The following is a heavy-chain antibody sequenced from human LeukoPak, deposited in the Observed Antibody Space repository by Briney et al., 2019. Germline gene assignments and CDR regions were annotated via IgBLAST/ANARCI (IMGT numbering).Heavy chain of an antibody. Sequence: GGSLRLSCAASGFTFSGSAMHWVRQASGKGLEWVGRIRSKANSYATAYAASVKGRFTISREDSKNTAYLQMNSLKTEDTAVYYCTRHFDVVVVAATPEFDYWGQGTLVTVSS. V-gene: IGHV3-73*01. J-gene: IGHJ4*02. D-gene: IGHD2-15*01. CDR3: TRHFDVVVVAATPEFDY. CDR1: GFTFSGSA. CDR2: IRSKANSYAT.